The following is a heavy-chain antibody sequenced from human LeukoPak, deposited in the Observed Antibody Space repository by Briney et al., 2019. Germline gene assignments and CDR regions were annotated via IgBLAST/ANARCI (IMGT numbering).Heavy chain of an antibody. CDR1: GFTFSSYG. CDR2: IWYDGSNK. V-gene: IGHV3-33*06. CDR3: AKDLQQLVSGNYYYYMDV. J-gene: IGHJ6*03. Sequence: GGSLRLFCAASGFTFSSYGMRWVRQAPGKGLEWVAVIWYDGSNKYYADSVKGRFTISRDNSKNTLYLQMNSLRAEDTAVYYCAKDLQQLVSGNYYYYMDVWGKGTTVTVSS. D-gene: IGHD6-13*01.